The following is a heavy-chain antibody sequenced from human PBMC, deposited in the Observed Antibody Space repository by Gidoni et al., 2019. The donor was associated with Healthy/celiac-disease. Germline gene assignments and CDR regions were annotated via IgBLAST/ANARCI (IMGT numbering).Heavy chain of an antibody. CDR2: IIPIFGTA. CDR3: AREGPSSWSSPDAFDI. CDR1: GATFSSYA. D-gene: IGHD1-26*01. Sequence: QVQLVQSGAEVKKPGSSVKVSCKASGATFSSYAISWVRQAPGQGIEWMGGIIPIFGTANYAQKFQGRVTITADESTSTAYMELSSLRSEDTAVYYCAREGPSSWSSPDAFDIWGQGTMVTVSS. J-gene: IGHJ3*02. V-gene: IGHV1-69*01.